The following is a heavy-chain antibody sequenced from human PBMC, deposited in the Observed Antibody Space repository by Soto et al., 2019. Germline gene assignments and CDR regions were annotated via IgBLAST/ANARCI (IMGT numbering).Heavy chain of an antibody. CDR1: GFTFGDYA. V-gene: IGHV3-49*05. Sequence: EVQLVESGGGLVKPGRSLRLSCTASGFTFGDYAMSWFRQAPGKGLEWVGFIRSKAYGGTTEYAASVKGRFTISRDDSKSIAYLQMNSLKTEDTAVYYCTRDMGIVGATSYYVDYWGQGTLVTVSS. J-gene: IGHJ4*02. D-gene: IGHD1-26*01. CDR2: IRSKAYGGTT. CDR3: TRDMGIVGATSYYVDY.